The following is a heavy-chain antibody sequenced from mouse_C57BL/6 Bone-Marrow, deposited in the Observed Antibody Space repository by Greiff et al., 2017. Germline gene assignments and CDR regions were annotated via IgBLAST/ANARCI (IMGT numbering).Heavy chain of an antibody. CDR1: GYTFTDYY. V-gene: IGHV1-26*01. Sequence: EVQLQQSGPELVKPGASVKISCKASGYTFTDYYMNWVKQSHGKSLEWIGDINPNNGGTSYNQKFKGKATLTVDKSSSTAYMALRSLTSEDSAVYYCARERDYDGAWFAYWGQGTLVTVSA. CDR3: ARERDYDGAWFAY. D-gene: IGHD2-4*01. CDR2: INPNNGGT. J-gene: IGHJ3*01.